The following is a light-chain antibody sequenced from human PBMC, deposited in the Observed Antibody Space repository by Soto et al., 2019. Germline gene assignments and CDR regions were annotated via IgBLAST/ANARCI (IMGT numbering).Light chain of an antibody. V-gene: IGKV3D-15*01. CDR1: QSVSSSY. CDR2: DAS. CDR3: QQYNNWPIT. J-gene: IGKJ5*01. Sequence: EIVLTQSPATLSFSPGERATLSCGASQSVSSSYLAWYQQKPGQAPRLLIYDASNRATGIPARFSGSGPGTEFTLTISSLQSEDFAVYHCQQYNNWPITFGQGTRLENK.